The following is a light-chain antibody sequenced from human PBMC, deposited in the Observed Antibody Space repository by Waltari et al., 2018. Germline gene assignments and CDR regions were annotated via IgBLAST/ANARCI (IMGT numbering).Light chain of an antibody. CDR1: QSISSW. CDR2: KAS. V-gene: IGKV1-5*03. Sequence: DIQMTQSSSTLSASVGDRVTITCRASQSISSWLAWYQQKPGKAPKLLIYKASSLESGVPSRFSGSGSGTEFTLTISSLQSDDFATYYCQQYNSYSYTFGQGTKLEIK. J-gene: IGKJ2*01. CDR3: QQYNSYSYT.